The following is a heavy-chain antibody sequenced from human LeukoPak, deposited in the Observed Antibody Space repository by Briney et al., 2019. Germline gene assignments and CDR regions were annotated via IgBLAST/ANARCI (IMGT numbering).Heavy chain of an antibody. CDR1: GFTFSSYS. CDR3: ARVLVRAPDY. CDR2: ISSSSSYI. Sequence: GGPLRLSCAASGFTFSSYSRNWARQAPGKGLEWVSSISSSSSYIYYADSVKGRFTISRDNAKNSLYLQMNSLRAEDTAVYYCARVLVRAPDYWGQGPLVTVSS. D-gene: IGHD2-15*01. J-gene: IGHJ4*02. V-gene: IGHV3-21*01.